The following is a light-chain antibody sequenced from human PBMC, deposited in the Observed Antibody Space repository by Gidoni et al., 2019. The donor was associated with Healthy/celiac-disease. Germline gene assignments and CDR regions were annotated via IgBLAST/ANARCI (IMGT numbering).Light chain of an antibody. CDR3: QQYGSSPWT. CDR1: QSVSSSY. J-gene: IGKJ1*01. Sequence: IVLTQSPGTLSLSPGDSATLSCRAIQSVSSSYLAWYQQNPGQAPRLLIYCASSRATGIPDRFSGSGSGTDFTLTISRLEPEDFAVYYCQQYGSSPWTFXQXTKVEIK. CDR2: CAS. V-gene: IGKV3-20*01.